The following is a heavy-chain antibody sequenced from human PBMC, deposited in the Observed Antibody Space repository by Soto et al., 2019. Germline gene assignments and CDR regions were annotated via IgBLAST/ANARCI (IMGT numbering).Heavy chain of an antibody. D-gene: IGHD5-12*01. CDR2: IYYSGST. J-gene: IGHJ4*02. Sequence: PSETLSLTCTVSGGAIISGGYYFIWIRQHPGKGLEWIGYIYYSGSTYYNPSLKSRVTISVDTSKNQFSLKLSSVTAADTAVYYCAREPTSRYDSYYFDYWGQGTLVTVSS. CDR3: AREPTSRYDSYYFDY. V-gene: IGHV4-31*03. CDR1: GGAIISGGYY.